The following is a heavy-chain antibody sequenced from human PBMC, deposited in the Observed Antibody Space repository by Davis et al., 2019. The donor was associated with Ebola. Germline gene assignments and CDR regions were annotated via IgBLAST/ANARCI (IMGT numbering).Heavy chain of an antibody. Sequence: GGSLRLSCAASGFTVSSNYMSWVRQAPGKGLEWVSVIYSGGSTYYADSVKGRFTISRDNAKNTLYLQMNSLRDEDTAVYYCARTSGYDLYYYYGMDVWGQGTTVTVSS. CDR1: GFTVSSNY. V-gene: IGHV3-66*01. J-gene: IGHJ6*02. CDR2: IYSGGST. CDR3: ARTSGYDLYYYYGMDV. D-gene: IGHD5-12*01.